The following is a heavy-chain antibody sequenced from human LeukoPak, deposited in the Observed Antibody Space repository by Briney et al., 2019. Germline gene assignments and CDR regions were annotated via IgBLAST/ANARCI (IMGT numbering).Heavy chain of an antibody. Sequence: ASVKVSCKASGYSFTSYGISWVRQAPGQGLEWMGWISAHNGNTNYTQKVQGRVTMTTDTSTSTAYMELKNLRSDDTAVYYCAREELDYWGQGTLVPVSS. J-gene: IGHJ4*01. V-gene: IGHV1-18*01. D-gene: IGHD1-1*01. CDR3: AREELDY. CDR2: ISAHNGNT. CDR1: GYSFTSYG.